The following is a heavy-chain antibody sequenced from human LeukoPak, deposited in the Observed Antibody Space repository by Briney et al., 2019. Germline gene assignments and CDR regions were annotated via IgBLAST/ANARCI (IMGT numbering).Heavy chain of an antibody. CDR3: AREVYSSSRPADAFDI. CDR2: IMQDGSEK. CDR1: GFTFSTYV. Sequence: GGSLRLSCAASGFTFSTYVFSWVRQAPGKGLEWVANIMQDGSEKNYVDSVKGRFTISRDNARNSLYLQMNSLGAEDTAVYYCAREVYSSSRPADAFDIWGQGTVVTVSS. J-gene: IGHJ3*02. D-gene: IGHD6-13*01. V-gene: IGHV3-7*01.